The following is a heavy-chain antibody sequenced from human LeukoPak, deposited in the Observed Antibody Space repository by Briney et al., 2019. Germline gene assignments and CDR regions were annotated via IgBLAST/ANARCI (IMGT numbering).Heavy chain of an antibody. CDR2: ISVYNGQT. Sequence: GASVTVSCKASGYTFNSYGINWVRQAPGQGLEWMGWISVYNGQTNYAHKFQGRVTMTTDTSTRTVYMELRSLRSDDTAVYYCARDLGWELPHFFAHWGQGTLVTLSA. CDR3: ARDLGWELPHFFAH. J-gene: IGHJ1*01. D-gene: IGHD1-26*01. V-gene: IGHV1-18*01. CDR1: GYTFNSYG.